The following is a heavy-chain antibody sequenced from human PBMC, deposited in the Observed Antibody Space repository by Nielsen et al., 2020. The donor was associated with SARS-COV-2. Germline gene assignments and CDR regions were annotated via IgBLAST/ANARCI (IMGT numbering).Heavy chain of an antibody. CDR1: GYTFTSYG. CDR3: ARDAPDYGDYVDAFDI. CDR2: ISAYNGNT. J-gene: IGHJ3*02. Sequence: ASVKVSCKASGYTFTSYGISWVRQAPGQGLEWMGWISAYNGNTNYAQKLQGRVTMTTDTSTSTAYMELRSLRSDDTAVYYCARDAPDYGDYVDAFDIWGQGTMVTVS. V-gene: IGHV1-18*04. D-gene: IGHD4-17*01.